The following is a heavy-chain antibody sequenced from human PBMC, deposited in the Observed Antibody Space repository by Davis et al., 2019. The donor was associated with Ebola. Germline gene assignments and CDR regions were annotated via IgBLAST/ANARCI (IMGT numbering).Heavy chain of an antibody. CDR3: ARGLVPRYSSGWCFDY. V-gene: IGHV1-2*04. D-gene: IGHD6-19*01. CDR2: INPNSGGT. J-gene: IGHJ4*02. CDR1: GYTLTELS. Sequence: ASVKVSCKVSGYTLTELSMHWVRQAPGQGLEWMGWINPNSGGTNYAQKFQGWVTMTRDTSISTAYMELSRLRSDDTAVYYCARGLVPRYSSGWCFDYWGQGTLVTVSS.